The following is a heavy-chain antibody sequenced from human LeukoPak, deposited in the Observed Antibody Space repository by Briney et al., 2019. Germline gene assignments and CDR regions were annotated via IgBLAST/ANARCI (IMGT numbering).Heavy chain of an antibody. Sequence: GGSLRLSCAASGFTVSSNYMSWVRQAPGKGLEWVSVIYSGGSTYYADSVKGRFTISRDNSKNTLYLQMNSLRAEDTAVYHCASSPYYGSGSYHNDYYYYGMDVWGQGTTVTVSS. CDR2: IYSGGST. CDR3: ASSPYYGSGSYHNDYYYYGMDV. D-gene: IGHD3-10*01. V-gene: IGHV3-66*01. CDR1: GFTVSSNY. J-gene: IGHJ6*02.